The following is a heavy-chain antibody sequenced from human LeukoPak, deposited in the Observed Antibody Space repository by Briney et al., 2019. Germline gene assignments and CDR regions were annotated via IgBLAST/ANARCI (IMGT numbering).Heavy chain of an antibody. D-gene: IGHD2-2*01. Sequence: SETLSLTCAVYGGSFSGYYWSWIRQPPGKGLEWIGEINHSGSTNYNPSLKSRVTISVDTSKNQFSLKLSSVTAADTAVYYCARWGYGGEYCSSTSCYWFADWGQGTLVTVSS. CDR1: GGSFSGYY. J-gene: IGHJ4*02. CDR2: INHSGST. V-gene: IGHV4-34*01. CDR3: ARWGYGGEYCSSTSCYWFAD.